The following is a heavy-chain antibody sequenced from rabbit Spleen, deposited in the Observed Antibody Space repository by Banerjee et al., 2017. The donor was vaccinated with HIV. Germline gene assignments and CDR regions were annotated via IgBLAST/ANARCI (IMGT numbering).Heavy chain of an antibody. V-gene: IGHV1S40*01. Sequence: QSLEESGGGLVQPEGSLALTCKASGFSFSSSDYICWVRQAPGKGLEWVACAYAGSSGSTYSATWAKGRFTISKTSSTTVTLQMTSLTAADTATYFCARDVGTSFSTYGMDLWGPGTLVTVS. D-gene: IGHD8-1*01. CDR2: AYAGSSGST. J-gene: IGHJ6*01. CDR3: ARDVGTSFSTYGMDL. CDR1: GFSFSSSDY.